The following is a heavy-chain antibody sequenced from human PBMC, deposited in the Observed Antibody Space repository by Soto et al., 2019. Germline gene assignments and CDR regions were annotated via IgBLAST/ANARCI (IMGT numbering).Heavy chain of an antibody. D-gene: IGHD1-26*01. CDR3: GRDMHAGFTHYFDA. V-gene: IGHV4-59*02. CDR2: TSYTGNT. J-gene: IGHJ5*02. CDR1: GGSVTPHH. Sequence: SETLSRTGFLSGGSVTPHHWRCIRQFPGQGLEWTAYTSYTGNTNYNPSLQRRVTTSVATSKNHSYLDLTSITAPAPAVWDCGRDMHAGFTHYFDAWGQGTLVTVSS.